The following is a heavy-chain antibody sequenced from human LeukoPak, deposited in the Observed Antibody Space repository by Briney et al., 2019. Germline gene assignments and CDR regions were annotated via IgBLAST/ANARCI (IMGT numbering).Heavy chain of an antibody. D-gene: IGHD6-13*01. Sequence: GGSLRLSCAASGFTFSEAWMNWVRQAPGKGLEWVGLIRRRADGETTDYAAPVKGRFTISRDDSKNMLYLQMNSLKTEDTAVYYCSRIADAGYLDRWGQGTLVTVSS. CDR1: GFTFSEAW. V-gene: IGHV3-15*01. CDR2: IRRRADGETT. J-gene: IGHJ4*02. CDR3: SRIADAGYLDR.